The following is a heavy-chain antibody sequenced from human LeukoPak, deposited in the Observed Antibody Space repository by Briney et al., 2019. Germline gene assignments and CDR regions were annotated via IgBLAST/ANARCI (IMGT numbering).Heavy chain of an antibody. D-gene: IGHD4-23*01. CDR2: IYHSGST. J-gene: IGHJ5*02. V-gene: IGHV4-38-2*02. Sequence: TSETLSLTCAVSGYSISSGYYWGWIRQPPGKGLEWIGSIYHSGSTYYNPSLKSRVTISVDTSKNQFSLKLSSVTAADTAVYYCARDQTYGGNSVGWFDPWGQGTLVTVSS. CDR1: GYSISSGYY. CDR3: ARDQTYGGNSVGWFDP.